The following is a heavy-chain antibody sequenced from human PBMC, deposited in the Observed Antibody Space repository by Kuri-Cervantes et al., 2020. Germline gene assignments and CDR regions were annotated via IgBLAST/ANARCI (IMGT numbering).Heavy chain of an antibody. CDR2: INTGSDDT. V-gene: IGHV1-3*04. D-gene: IGHD2-2*01. J-gene: IGHJ5*02. CDR3: AKGVPAAMLSWFDP. CDR1: GYTFTSYS. Sequence: ASVKVSCKASGYTFTSYSMHWVRQAPGQRLEWMGWINTGSDDTKYSQKFQDRVTFTRDTSASTAYMELSSLRSEDTAVYYCAKGVPAAMLSWFDPWGQGTLVTVSS.